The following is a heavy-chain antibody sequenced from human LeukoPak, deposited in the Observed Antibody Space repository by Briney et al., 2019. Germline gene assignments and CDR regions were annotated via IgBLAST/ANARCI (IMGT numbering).Heavy chain of an antibody. CDR1: GYTFTDYY. D-gene: IGHD2-2*01. V-gene: IGHV1-2*02. CDR2: INGNSGGT. CDR3: ARAYCSSTSCYFDY. Sequence: ASVKVSCKALGYTFTDYYMHWVRQAPGQGLEWMGWINGNSGGTNYAQKFQGRVTMTRDTSISTAYMELSRLRSDDTAVYYCARAYCSSTSCYFDYWGQGTLVTVSS. J-gene: IGHJ4*02.